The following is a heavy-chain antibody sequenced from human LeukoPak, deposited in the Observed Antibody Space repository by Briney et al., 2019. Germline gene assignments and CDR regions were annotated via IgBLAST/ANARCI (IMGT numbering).Heavy chain of an antibody. D-gene: IGHD2-2*01. CDR3: ARAPGLGYCSSTSCQGHFDY. CDR2: ISAYNGNT. V-gene: IGHV1-18*01. Sequence: GASVKVSCKASRYTFTSYGISWVRQAPGQGLEWVGWISAYNGNTNYAQKLQGRVTMTTDTSTSTAYMELRSLRSDDTAVYYCARAPGLGYCSSTSCQGHFDYWGQGTLVTVAS. J-gene: IGHJ4*02. CDR1: RYTFTSYG.